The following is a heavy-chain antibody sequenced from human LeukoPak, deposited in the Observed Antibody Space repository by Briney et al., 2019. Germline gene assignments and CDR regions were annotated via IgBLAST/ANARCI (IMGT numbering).Heavy chain of an antibody. CDR2: IKQDGSEK. Sequence: TGGSLRLSCAASGFTFSSYWMSWVRQAPGKGLEWVANIKQDGSEKYYADSVKGRFTISRDNSKNTLYLQMNSLRAEDTAVYYCAKVLKRYPPLYYFDYWGQGTLATVSS. CDR1: GFTFSSYW. D-gene: IGHD1-1*01. V-gene: IGHV3-7*01. CDR3: AKVLKRYPPLYYFDY. J-gene: IGHJ4*02.